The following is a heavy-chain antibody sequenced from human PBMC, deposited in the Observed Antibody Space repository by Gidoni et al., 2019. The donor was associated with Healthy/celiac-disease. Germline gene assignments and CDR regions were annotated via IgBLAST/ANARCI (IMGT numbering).Heavy chain of an antibody. Sequence: QVQLQQWGAGLLTPSETLSLTCAVYGGSFSGYSWSWIRQPPGKGLEWIGEINHSGSTNYNPSLKSRVTISVDTSKNQFSLKLSSVTAADTAVYYCARGGRLRPLGYWGQGTLVTVSS. D-gene: IGHD4-17*01. J-gene: IGHJ4*02. V-gene: IGHV4-34*01. CDR2: INHSGST. CDR1: GGSFSGYS. CDR3: ARGGRLRPLGY.